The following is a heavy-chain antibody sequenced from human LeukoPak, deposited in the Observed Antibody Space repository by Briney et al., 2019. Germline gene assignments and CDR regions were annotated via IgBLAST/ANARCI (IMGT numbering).Heavy chain of an antibody. Sequence: GGSLRLSCAASGFAFSTYWMTWVRQAPGKGLEWVANIKQDGSEKYYVDSVKGRFTISRDNAKNSQYLQMNSLRAEDTAVYYCANLRLEGWGQGTLVTVSS. CDR2: IKQDGSEK. J-gene: IGHJ4*02. CDR3: ANLRLEG. CDR1: GFAFSTYW. V-gene: IGHV3-7*01. D-gene: IGHD3-16*01.